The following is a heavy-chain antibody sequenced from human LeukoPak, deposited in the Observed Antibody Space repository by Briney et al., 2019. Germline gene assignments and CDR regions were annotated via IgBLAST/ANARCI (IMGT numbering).Heavy chain of an antibody. CDR3: ARDIAYGANSLDY. CDR2: IYYGGST. CDR1: GGSVSSGIYY. Sequence: PSETLSLTCTVSGGSVSSGIYYWTWIRQPPGKGLEWIGYIYYGGSTNYNPSLKSRVTISVDTSKNQFSLKLSSVTAADTAVYYCARDIAYGANSLDYWGQGTLVTVSS. D-gene: IGHD4-23*01. J-gene: IGHJ4*02. V-gene: IGHV4-61*01.